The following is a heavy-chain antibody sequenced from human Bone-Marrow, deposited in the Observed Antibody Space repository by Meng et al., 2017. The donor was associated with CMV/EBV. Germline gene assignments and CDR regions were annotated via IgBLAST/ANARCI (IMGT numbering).Heavy chain of an antibody. CDR3: ARDFGPED. V-gene: IGHV3-7*01. J-gene: IGHJ4*02. CDR2: IKQDGSEK. D-gene: IGHD3-16*01. Sequence: GESLKISCAASGFTFSSYWMSWVRQAPGKGLQWVANIKQDGSEKYYVDSVKGRFTISRDNAKNSLYLQMNSLRAEDTAVYYCARDFGPEDWGQGTLVTVSS. CDR1: GFTFSSYW.